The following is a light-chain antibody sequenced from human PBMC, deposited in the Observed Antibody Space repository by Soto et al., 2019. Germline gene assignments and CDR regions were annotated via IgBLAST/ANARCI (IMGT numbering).Light chain of an antibody. CDR2: GAS. CDR3: QRYNSVPNT. V-gene: IGKV1-27*01. Sequence: DIQMTQSPSSLSASVGDRVTITCRASQGISSYLAWYQQKPGKVPKLLIYGASTLHSGGPSRFSGSGSGTDFTPTINSLQPEDVATYYCQRYNSVPNTFGPGTKVDIK. CDR1: QGISSY. J-gene: IGKJ3*01.